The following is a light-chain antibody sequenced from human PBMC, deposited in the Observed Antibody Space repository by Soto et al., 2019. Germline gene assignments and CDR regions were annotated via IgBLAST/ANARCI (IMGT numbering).Light chain of an antibody. J-gene: IGKJ2*01. CDR3: QHYNNWHFT. V-gene: IGKV3-15*01. CDR2: GAS. Sequence: EIVMTQSPATLSVSPGERATLSCRASQSVSSNLAWYQQKPGQAPRLLIYGASGRATGIPARFSGSGSGTEFTLTISSLQSEDFAVYYCQHYNNWHFTFGQGTKLEIK. CDR1: QSVSSN.